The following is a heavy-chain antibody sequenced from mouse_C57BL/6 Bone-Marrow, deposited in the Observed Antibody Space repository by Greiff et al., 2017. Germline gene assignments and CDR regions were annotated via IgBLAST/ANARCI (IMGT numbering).Heavy chain of an antibody. J-gene: IGHJ3*01. CDR2: IDPNSGGT. CDR3: ASEGYGNYVGFAY. Sequence: VKLQQPGAELVKPGASVKLSCKASGFTFTSYWMHWVKQRPGRGLEWIGRIDPNSGGTEYDEKFKSKATLTVDTPSSTAYLQLSSRTSEDSAVYYCASEGYGNYVGFAYWGQGTLVTVSA. CDR1: GFTFTSYW. V-gene: IGHV1-72*01. D-gene: IGHD2-10*02.